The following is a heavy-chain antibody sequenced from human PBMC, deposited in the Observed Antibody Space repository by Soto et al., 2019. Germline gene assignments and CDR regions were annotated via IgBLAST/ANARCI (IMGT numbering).Heavy chain of an antibody. CDR2: IYSGGRN. CDR1: GGSISSFY. J-gene: IGHJ4*02. Sequence: SETLSLTCTVSGGSISSFYCIWIRHPACKGLEWIGRIYSGGRNNYNPSLKSRVTMSVDTSKNQFSLRLSSVTAADTAMYYCARGSSRWDYWGQGTLVTVSS. CDR3: ARGSSRWDY. V-gene: IGHV4-4*07. D-gene: IGHD6-13*01.